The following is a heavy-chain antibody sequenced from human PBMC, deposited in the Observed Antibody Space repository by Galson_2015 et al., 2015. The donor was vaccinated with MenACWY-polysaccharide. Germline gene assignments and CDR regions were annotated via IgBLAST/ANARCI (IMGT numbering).Heavy chain of an antibody. J-gene: IGHJ6*02. V-gene: IGHV2-70*11. CDR2: IDWDDDD. CDR1: GSSLSTSGVS. CDR3: ALIPPAPSRQVPAYYYGMAV. Sequence: PALVKPTQTLTLTCTFYGSSLSTSGVSVSWIRQPPGKALEWLARIDWDDDDYYSTSLKTRLTISKDTSKNQVFLTMTNMKPVDTATYYCALIPPAPSRQVPAYYYGMAVWGQGTTVTVSS.